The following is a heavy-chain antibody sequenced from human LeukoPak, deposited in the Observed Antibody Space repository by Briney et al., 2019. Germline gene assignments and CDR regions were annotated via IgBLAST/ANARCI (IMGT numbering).Heavy chain of an antibody. CDR2: ISAYNGDT. CDR1: GYTFTSYG. CDR3: ARVSVAAAGTPDRDYYYYYMDV. V-gene: IGHV1-18*01. Sequence: GASVKVSCKASGYTFTSYGINWVRQAPGQGLEWMGWISAYNGDTNYAQKLQGRVTMTTDTSTSTAYMELRSLRSDDTAVYYCARVSVAAAGTPDRDYYYYYMDVWGKGTTVTISS. J-gene: IGHJ6*03. D-gene: IGHD6-13*01.